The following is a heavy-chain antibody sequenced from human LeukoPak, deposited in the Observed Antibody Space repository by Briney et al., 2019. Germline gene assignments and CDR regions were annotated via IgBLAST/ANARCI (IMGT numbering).Heavy chain of an antibody. CDR1: GGSISSYY. CDR3: ARRPITDYYYYGMDV. CDR2: IYYSGST. D-gene: IGHD5-24*01. Sequence: SETLSLTCTVSGGSISSYYWSWIRQPPGKGLEWIGYIYYSGSTNYNPSPKSRVTISVDTSKNQFSLKLSSVTAADTAVYYCARRPITDYYYYGMDVWGQGTTVTVSS. J-gene: IGHJ6*02. V-gene: IGHV4-59*08.